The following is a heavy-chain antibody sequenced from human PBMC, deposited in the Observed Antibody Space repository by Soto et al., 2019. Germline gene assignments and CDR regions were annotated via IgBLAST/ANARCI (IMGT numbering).Heavy chain of an antibody. D-gene: IGHD5-18*01. Sequence: EVQLVESGGGLVKPGGSLRLSCAASGFTFSSYSMNWVRQAPGKGLEWVSSISSSSSYIYYADSVKGRFTISRDNAKNSLYLQMNSLRAEDTAVYYCARDPVDTAMVSFMPDDGMDVWGQGTTVTVSS. CDR1: GFTFSSYS. J-gene: IGHJ6*02. V-gene: IGHV3-21*01. CDR2: ISSSSSYI. CDR3: ARDPVDTAMVSFMPDDGMDV.